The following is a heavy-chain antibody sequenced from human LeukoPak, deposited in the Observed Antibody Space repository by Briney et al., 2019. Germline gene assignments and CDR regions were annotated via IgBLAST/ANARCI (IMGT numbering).Heavy chain of an antibody. CDR1: GFTFSSYS. J-gene: IGHJ4*02. V-gene: IGHV3-64*02. CDR3: ARRRTSCYDY. D-gene: IGHD2-2*01. CDR2: IDFNGGST. Sequence: GGSLRLSCAASGFTFSSYSMHWVRQAPGKGLEYVSGIDFNGGSTSYADSVRGRFTISRDNSKNTLYLQMGSLRGEDMAVYYCARRRTSCYDYWGQGTLVTVSS.